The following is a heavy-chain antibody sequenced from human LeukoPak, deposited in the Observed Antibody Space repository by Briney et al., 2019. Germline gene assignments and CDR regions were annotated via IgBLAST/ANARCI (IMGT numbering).Heavy chain of an antibody. J-gene: IGHJ4*02. CDR3: AGYSSSWYRRDY. CDR2: IYYSGST. V-gene: IGHV4-59*01. D-gene: IGHD6-13*01. Sequence: SETLSLTCTVSGGSISSYYWSWIRQPPGKGLEWIGYIYYSGSTNYNPSLKSRVTISVDTSKNQFSLKLSSVTAADTAVYYCAGYSSSWYRRDYWGQGTLVIVSS. CDR1: GGSISSYY.